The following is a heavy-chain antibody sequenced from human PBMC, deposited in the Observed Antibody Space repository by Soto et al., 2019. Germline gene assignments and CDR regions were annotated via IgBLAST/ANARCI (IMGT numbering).Heavy chain of an antibody. D-gene: IGHD3-22*01. Sequence: PGGSLRLSCAASGFTFSSYAMSWVRQAPGKGLEWVSAISGSGGSTYYADSVKGRFTISRDNSKNTLYLQMNSLRAEDTAVYYCAKCGYDSSGYYFIGVYFQQWGQGTLVTVSS. CDR2: ISGSGGST. CDR1: GFTFSSYA. J-gene: IGHJ1*01. CDR3: AKCGYDSSGYYFIGVYFQQ. V-gene: IGHV3-23*01.